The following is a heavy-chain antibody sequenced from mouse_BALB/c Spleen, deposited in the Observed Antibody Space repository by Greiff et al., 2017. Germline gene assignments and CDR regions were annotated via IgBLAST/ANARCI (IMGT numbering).Heavy chain of an antibody. CDR1: GFTFSSFG. V-gene: IGHV5-17*02. Sequence: EVMLVESGGGLVQPGGSRKLSCAASGFTFSSFGMHWVRQAPEKGLEWVAYISSGSSTIYYADTVKGRFTISRDNPKNTLFLQMTSLRSEDTAMYYCARTLYGYDAFDYWGQGTTLTVSS. D-gene: IGHD2-2*01. J-gene: IGHJ2*01. CDR3: ARTLYGYDAFDY. CDR2: ISSGSSTI.